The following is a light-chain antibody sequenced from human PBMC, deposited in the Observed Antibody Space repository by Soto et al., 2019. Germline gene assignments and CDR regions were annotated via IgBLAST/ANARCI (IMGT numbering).Light chain of an antibody. J-gene: IGKJ1*01. CDR3: QQYDNWPLT. V-gene: IGKV3-15*01. CDR2: GAS. CDR1: QSVNCH. Sequence: DILTTQAPATLSVSPGERASLSCRASQSVNCHLAWYQQKHGQAPRVLIYGASTRASGVPARFSGSGSGTEFTLTISSLQSEDFAVYYCQQYDNWPLTFGQGTKVEIK.